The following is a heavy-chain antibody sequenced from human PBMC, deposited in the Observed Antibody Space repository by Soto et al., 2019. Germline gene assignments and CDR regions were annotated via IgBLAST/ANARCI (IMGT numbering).Heavy chain of an antibody. CDR3: AREGFPREGFTMYKSWQKAYDY. CDR2: INPKNGGT. J-gene: IGHJ4*01. V-gene: IGHV1-2*04. CDR1: GYTCNDHC. D-gene: IGHD3-3*01. Sequence: ASVKLSCKASGYTCNDHCMHWLRQAPGQGLEWVGWINPKNGGTLYGHKGQGWVTLTRDTSINAAYMELGRLGPDDTAMYFCAREGFPREGFTMYKSWQKAYDYWG.